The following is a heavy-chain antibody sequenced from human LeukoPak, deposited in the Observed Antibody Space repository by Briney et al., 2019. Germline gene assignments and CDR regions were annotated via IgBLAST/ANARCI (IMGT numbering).Heavy chain of an antibody. J-gene: IGHJ4*02. CDR2: FDPEDGET. CDR1: GYTLTELS. CDR3: ATGSIVGDYTDLDY. Sequence: ASVKVSCKVSGYTLTELSMHWVRQAPGKGLEWMGGFDPEDGETIYAQKFQGRVTMTEDTPTDTAYMELSSLRSEDTAVYYCATGSIVGDYTDLDYWGQGTLVTVSS. V-gene: IGHV1-24*01. D-gene: IGHD1-26*01.